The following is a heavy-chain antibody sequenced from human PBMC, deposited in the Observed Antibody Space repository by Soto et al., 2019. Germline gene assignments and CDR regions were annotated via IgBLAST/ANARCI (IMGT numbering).Heavy chain of an antibody. CDR3: ARERPDGARLDP. CDR2: IYHSGST. J-gene: IGHJ5*02. D-gene: IGHD6-6*01. V-gene: IGHV4-30-4*01. Sequence: QVQLQESGPGLVKPSQTLSLTCTVSGGSISSGDYYWSWIRQPPGKGLEWIGYIYHSGSTYYNPSLKSRVTISVDTSKNHFSLTLSSVTAVDTAVYYCARERPDGARLDPWGQGTLVTVSS. CDR1: GGSISSGDYY.